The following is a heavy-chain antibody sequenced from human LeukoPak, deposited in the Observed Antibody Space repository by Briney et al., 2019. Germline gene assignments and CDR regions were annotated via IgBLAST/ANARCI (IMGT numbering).Heavy chain of an antibody. D-gene: IGHD2-2*01. CDR1: GFTFGDYA. J-gene: IGHJ4*02. Sequence: GGSLRLSCTASGFTFGDYAVSWFRQAPGKGLEWVGFIRSKAYGETTEYAASVKGRFTISRDDSKSIAYLQMNSLRAEDTAFYYCARLGTIYCSTTSCHSQFDYWGQGTLVTVSS. CDR2: IRSKAYGETT. CDR3: ARLGTIYCSTTSCHSQFDY. V-gene: IGHV3-49*03.